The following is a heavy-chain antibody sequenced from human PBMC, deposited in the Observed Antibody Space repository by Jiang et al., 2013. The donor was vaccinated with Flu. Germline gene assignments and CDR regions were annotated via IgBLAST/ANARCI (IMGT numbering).Heavy chain of an antibody. Sequence: SGGGVVQPGRSRRLSCAASGFTFKNYAMYWVRQAPGKGLEWVAVIWYDGSTKHHADSVKGRFTISRDNSKNTLYLQMNSLRAEDTAVYYCARSNKQWLNYYGMDVWGQGTTVTVSS. V-gene: IGHV3-33*01. CDR1: GFTFKNYA. D-gene: IGHD6-19*01. J-gene: IGHJ6*02. CDR3: ARSNKQWLNYYGMDV. CDR2: IWYDGSTK.